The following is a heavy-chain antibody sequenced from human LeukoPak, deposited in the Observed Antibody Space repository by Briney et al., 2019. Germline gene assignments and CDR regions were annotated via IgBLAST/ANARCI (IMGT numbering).Heavy chain of an antibody. CDR1: GFTFSSYG. J-gene: IGHJ4*02. Sequence: GGSLRLSCAASGFTFSSYGMHWVRQAPGKGLEWVAFIRYDGSNKYYADSVKGRFTISRDNSKNMLYLQMNSLRAEDTAVYYCAKDRSPYCSSTSCTSRNPFDYWGQGTLVTVSS. CDR2: IRYDGSNK. D-gene: IGHD2-2*01. CDR3: AKDRSPYCSSTSCTSRNPFDY. V-gene: IGHV3-30*02.